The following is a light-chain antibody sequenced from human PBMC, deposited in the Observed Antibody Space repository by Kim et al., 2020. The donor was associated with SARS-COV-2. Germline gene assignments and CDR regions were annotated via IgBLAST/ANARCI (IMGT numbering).Light chain of an antibody. CDR1: RSGSSN. Sequence: GERAAPSSRASRSGSSNTTWYRQNPDQAPRLRIYDASNRATGIPARFSGSGSGTDFTLTISSLEPEECAVYYCQQRSNWPPRITFGGGTKVDIK. V-gene: IGKV3-11*01. CDR3: QQRSNWPPRIT. CDR2: DAS. J-gene: IGKJ4*01.